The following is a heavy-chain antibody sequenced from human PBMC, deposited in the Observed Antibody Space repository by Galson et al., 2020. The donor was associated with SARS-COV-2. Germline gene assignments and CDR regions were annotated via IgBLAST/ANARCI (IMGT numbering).Heavy chain of an antibody. CDR3: AGDDEDLGDYLDSGGLDH. J-gene: IGHJ5*02. CDR1: EFFFRRNS. V-gene: IGHV3-48*01. CDR2: ISSSGTSV. Sequence: GGSLRLSCEVSEFFFRRNSINWVRKAPGRGLEWISYISSSGTSVYYADSVKGRFTISRDDAKNLLYLQMDSLRVEDTAVYYCAGDDEDLGDYLDSGGLDHWGQGTLVTVSS. D-gene: IGHD3-10*01.